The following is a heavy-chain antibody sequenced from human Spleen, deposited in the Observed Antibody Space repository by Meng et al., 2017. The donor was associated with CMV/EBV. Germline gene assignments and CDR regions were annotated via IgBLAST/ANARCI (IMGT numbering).Heavy chain of an antibody. CDR2: IRWNSGSI. D-gene: IGHD1-26*01. J-gene: IGHJ3*02. Sequence: SLKISCAASGFTFDDYAMHWVRQAPGKGLEWVSVIRWNSGSIGYADTVKGRFTIYRDNAKNSLYLQMNSLRAEDTDLYYCAKDLSGSYPPHDAIDIWGQGTMVTVSS. CDR3: AKDLSGSYPPHDAIDI. CDR1: GFTFDDYA. V-gene: IGHV3-9*01.